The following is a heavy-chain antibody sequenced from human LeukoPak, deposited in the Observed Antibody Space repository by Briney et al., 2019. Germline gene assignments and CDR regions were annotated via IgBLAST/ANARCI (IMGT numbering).Heavy chain of an antibody. D-gene: IGHD2-2*01. CDR3: ARDPYAGGWFDP. V-gene: IGHV1-46*01. CDR2: INPSGGST. Sequence: TSVKVSCKASGYTFTSYYMHWVRQAPGQGLEWMGIINPSGGSTSYAQKFQGRVTMTRDTSTSTVYMELSSLRSEDTAVYYCARDPYAGGWFDPWGQGTLVTVSS. CDR1: GYTFTSYY. J-gene: IGHJ5*02.